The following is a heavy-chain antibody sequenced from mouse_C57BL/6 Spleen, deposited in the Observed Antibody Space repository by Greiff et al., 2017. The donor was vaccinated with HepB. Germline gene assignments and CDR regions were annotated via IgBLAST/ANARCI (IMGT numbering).Heavy chain of an antibody. J-gene: IGHJ2*01. Sequence: QVQLQQSGAELVKPGASVKISCKASGYAFSSYWMNWVKQRPGKGLEWIGQIYPGDGDTNYNGKFKGKATLTADKSSSTAYMQLSSLTSEDSAVYFCAREGGLTPYYFDYWGQGTTLTVSS. CDR3: AREGGLTPYYFDY. CDR2: IYPGDGDT. D-gene: IGHD1-3*01. CDR1: GYAFSSYW. V-gene: IGHV1-80*01.